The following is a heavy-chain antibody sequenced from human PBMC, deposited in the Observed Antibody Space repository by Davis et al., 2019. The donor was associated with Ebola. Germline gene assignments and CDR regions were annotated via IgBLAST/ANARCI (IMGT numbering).Heavy chain of an antibody. D-gene: IGHD2-2*01. CDR3: AREVMDVVVQAASSSPYYYYYGMDV. V-gene: IGHV3-21*01. Sequence: GGSLRLSCAASGFTFSSYSMNWVRQAPGKGLEWVSSISSSSSYIYYADSVKGRFTISRDNAKNSLYLQMNSLRAEDTAVYYCAREVMDVVVQAASSSPYYYYYGMDVWGQGTTVTVSS. CDR2: ISSSSSYI. CDR1: GFTFSSYS. J-gene: IGHJ6*02.